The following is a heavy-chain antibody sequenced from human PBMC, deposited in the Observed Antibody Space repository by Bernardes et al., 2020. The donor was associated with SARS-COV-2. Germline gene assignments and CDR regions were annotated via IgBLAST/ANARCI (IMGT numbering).Heavy chain of an antibody. CDR1: GGSISGYY. CDR3: ARGAGGDYVDY. Sequence: SETLSLTCTVSGGSISGYYWSWIRKPPGKGLEWIGYIHYSGSTKYYPSLKSRLTISVDTSKNQLSLKLSSVTAADTAVYYCARGAGGDYVDYWGQGTLVTVSS. V-gene: IGHV4-59*01. J-gene: IGHJ4*02. D-gene: IGHD4-17*01. CDR2: IHYSGST.